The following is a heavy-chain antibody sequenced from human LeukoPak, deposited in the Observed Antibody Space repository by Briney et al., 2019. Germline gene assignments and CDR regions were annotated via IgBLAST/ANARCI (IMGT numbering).Heavy chain of an antibody. CDR1: GGSISSSNW. CDR2: IYHSGST. D-gene: IGHD6-19*01. V-gene: IGHV4-4*02. CDR3: ARVRPPHSSGWYYFDY. J-gene: IGHJ4*02. Sequence: PSETLSLTCAVSGGSISSSNWWSWVRQPPGKGLEWIGEIYHSGSTNYNPSLKSRVTISVDTSKNQFSLKLSSVTAADTAVYYCARVRPPHSSGWYYFDYWGQGTLVTVSS.